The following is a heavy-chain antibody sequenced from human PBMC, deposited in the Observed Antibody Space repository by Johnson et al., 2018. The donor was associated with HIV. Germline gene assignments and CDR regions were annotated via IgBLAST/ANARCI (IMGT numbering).Heavy chain of an antibody. CDR1: GFTFSSYA. CDR3: ARFRSSNWFDAFDI. Sequence: QVQLVESGGGVVQPGRSLRLSCAASGFTFSSYAMHWVRQAPAKGLEWVAVISYDGSNKYYADSVKGRFIISRDNSKKTLDLQTNSLRAEDTAVYYCARFRSSNWFDAFDIWGQGTMVTVSA. J-gene: IGHJ3*02. V-gene: IGHV3-30-3*01. CDR2: ISYDGSNK. D-gene: IGHD6-13*01.